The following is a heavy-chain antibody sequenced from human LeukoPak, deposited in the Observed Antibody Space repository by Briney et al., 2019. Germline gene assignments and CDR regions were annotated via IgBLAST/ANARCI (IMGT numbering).Heavy chain of an antibody. CDR1: GGSISSYY. V-gene: IGHV4-59*01. CDR2: IYYSGST. Sequence: PSETLSLTCTVSGGSISSYYWSWIRQPPGKGLEWIGYIYYSGSTNYNPSLKSRVTISVDTSKNQFSLKLSSVTAADTAVYYCARSDYGDRAPFDYWGQGTLVTVSS. CDR3: ARSDYGDRAPFDY. D-gene: IGHD3-16*01. J-gene: IGHJ4*02.